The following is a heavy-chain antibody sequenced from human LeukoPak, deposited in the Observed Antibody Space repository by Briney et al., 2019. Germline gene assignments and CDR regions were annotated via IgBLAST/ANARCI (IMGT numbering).Heavy chain of an antibody. Sequence: GGSLRLSCAASGFTFSSYAMSWVRQAPGKGLEWVSAISGSGGSTYYADSVKGRFTISRDNSKNTLYLQMNSLRAEDTAVYYCAKDRPDYDTLTGSSLTDYWGQGTLVTVSS. CDR3: AKDRPDYDTLTGSSLTDY. V-gene: IGHV3-23*01. D-gene: IGHD3-9*01. J-gene: IGHJ4*02. CDR1: GFTFSSYA. CDR2: ISGSGGST.